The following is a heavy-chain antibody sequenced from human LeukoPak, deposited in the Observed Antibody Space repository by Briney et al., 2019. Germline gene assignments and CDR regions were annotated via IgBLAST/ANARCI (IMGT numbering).Heavy chain of an antibody. D-gene: IGHD6-6*01. Sequence: ASVKVSCKASGYTFTGYYMHWVRQAPGQGLEWMGWINPNSGGTNYAQKFQGRATMTRDTSISTAYMELSRLRSDDTAVYYCAREYSSSSGFDYWGQGTLVTVPS. CDR2: INPNSGGT. V-gene: IGHV1-2*02. CDR3: AREYSSSSGFDY. J-gene: IGHJ4*02. CDR1: GYTFTGYY.